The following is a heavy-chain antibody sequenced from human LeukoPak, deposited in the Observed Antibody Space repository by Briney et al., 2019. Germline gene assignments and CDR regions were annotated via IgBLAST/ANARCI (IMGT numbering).Heavy chain of an antibody. CDR3: AKVRVVGDYNWFFDL. V-gene: IGHV3-23*01. CDR2: ISGSGGST. J-gene: IGHJ2*01. CDR1: GFTFSSYA. D-gene: IGHD4-17*01. Sequence: GGSLRLSCAASGFTFSSYAMSWVRQAPGKGLEWVSAISGSGGSTYYADSVKGRFTISRDNSKNTLHLQMNSLRAEDTAIYHCAKVRVVGDYNWFFDLWGRGTLVTVSS.